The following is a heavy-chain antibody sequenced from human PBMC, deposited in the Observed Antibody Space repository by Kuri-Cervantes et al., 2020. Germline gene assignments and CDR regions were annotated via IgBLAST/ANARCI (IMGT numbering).Heavy chain of an antibody. CDR2: IDWDDDK. Sequence: SGPTLVKPAQTLTLTCTFSGFSLSTNGVGVGWIRQPPGKALEWLALIDWDDDKYYSTSLKTRLTISKDTSKNQVVLTMTNMDPVDTATYYCARTAGPAAAFDIWGQGTMVTVSS. D-gene: IGHD6-19*01. J-gene: IGHJ3*02. V-gene: IGHV2-70*01. CDR1: GFSLSTNGVG. CDR3: ARTAGPAAAFDI.